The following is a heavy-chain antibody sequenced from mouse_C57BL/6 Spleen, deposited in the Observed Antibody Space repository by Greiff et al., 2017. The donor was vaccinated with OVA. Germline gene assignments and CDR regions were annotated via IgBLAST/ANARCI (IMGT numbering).Heavy chain of an antibody. J-gene: IGHJ4*01. V-gene: IGHV7-3*01. CDR2: IRNKANGYTT. CDR1: GFNFTDYY. Sequence: DVMLVESGGGLVQPGGSLSLSCAASGFNFTDYYMSWVRQPPGKALEWMGFIRNKANGYTTEYSAPVKGRFTISRDNYPTFLYLQMHAVGAEVSATYYNARYLDYWGQGTSVTVSS. CDR3: ARYLDY.